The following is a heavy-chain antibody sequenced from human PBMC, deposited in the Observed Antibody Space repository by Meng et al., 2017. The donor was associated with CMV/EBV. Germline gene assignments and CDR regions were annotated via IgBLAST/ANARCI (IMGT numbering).Heavy chain of an antibody. CDR3: ARAYSSSCRVDY. Sequence: SETLSLTCTVSGGSISSYYWNWIRQPPGKGLEWIGYIYYSGSTDYNPSLKSRVTISVDTSKNQFSLKLSSVTAADTAVYYCARAYSSSCRVDYWGQGTLVTDSS. D-gene: IGHD6-6*01. J-gene: IGHJ4*02. V-gene: IGHV4-59*01. CDR2: IYYSGST. CDR1: GGSISSYY.